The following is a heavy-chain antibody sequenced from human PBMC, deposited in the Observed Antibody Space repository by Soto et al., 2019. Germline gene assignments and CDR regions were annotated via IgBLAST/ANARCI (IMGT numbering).Heavy chain of an antibody. CDR1: GFTFGDYD. CDR3: TRERTNHY. Sequence: PGGSLRLSCTTSGFTFGDYDMTWVRQAPGKGLQWVGFIRNKTYTNQAYGGTPEYAASVKGRFTISRDDSKSIAYLQMNSLKTEDTAVYYCTRERTNHYWGQGTLVTVSS. V-gene: IGHV3-49*04. D-gene: IGHD2-8*01. CDR2: IRNKTYTNQAYGGTP. J-gene: IGHJ4*02.